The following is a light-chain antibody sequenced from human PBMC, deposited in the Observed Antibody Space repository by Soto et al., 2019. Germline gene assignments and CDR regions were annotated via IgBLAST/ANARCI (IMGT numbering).Light chain of an antibody. CDR3: QQYVVGSTLT. CDR2: DAS. Sequence: IVLTQSPGTLSLSPGDRATLSCRASQSVRSSLAWYHHKPGEAPRLLISDASIRAAGIPARFSGSGSGTDFTLTISRLEPEDFALYYCQQYVVGSTLTFGRGTRLEIK. V-gene: IGKV3-20*01. J-gene: IGKJ5*01. CDR1: QSVRSS.